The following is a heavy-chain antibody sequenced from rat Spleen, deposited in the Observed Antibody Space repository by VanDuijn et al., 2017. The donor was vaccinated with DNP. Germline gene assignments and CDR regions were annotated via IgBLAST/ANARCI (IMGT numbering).Heavy chain of an antibody. CDR1: GFTFSNYG. CDR2: IRYDGGST. J-gene: IGHJ2*01. D-gene: IGHD4-3*01. Sequence: EVQLVESGGGLVQPGRSLKLSCAASGFTFSNYGMAWVRQAPAKGLEWVAYIRYDGGSTKYGDSVKGRFTISRDNAKNTLYLQMNSLRSEDMATYYCARWNSGHFDYWGQGVMVPVSS. V-gene: IGHV5-22*01. CDR3: ARWNSGHFDY.